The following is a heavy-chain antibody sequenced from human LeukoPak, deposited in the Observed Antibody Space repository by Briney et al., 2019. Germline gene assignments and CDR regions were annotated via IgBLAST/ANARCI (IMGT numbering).Heavy chain of an antibody. CDR2: ISFDGTNK. D-gene: IGHD4-17*01. J-gene: IGHJ4*02. V-gene: IGHV3-30*04. Sequence: GGSLRLSCTASGVTLSNYAMHWVRRPPGRGLEWVAVISFDGTNKYYGDSVEGRFSVSRDNSKNTLYLQINSLRPDDTAMYYCATDYGDYEPIDYWGQGTLVTVSS. CDR1: GVTLSNYA. CDR3: ATDYGDYEPIDY.